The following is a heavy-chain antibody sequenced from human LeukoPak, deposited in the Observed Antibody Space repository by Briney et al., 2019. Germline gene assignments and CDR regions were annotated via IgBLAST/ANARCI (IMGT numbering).Heavy chain of an antibody. CDR2: ISSTGSNI. Sequence: GGSLRLSCAASGFTFSTYEMNWGRQAPGKGLEWVSYISSTGSNIYYADSVKGRFTISRDNAKNSLYLLMNSLRTEDTAVYYCAATYYYDGSGDYWGQGTLVTVSS. J-gene: IGHJ4*02. CDR3: AATYYYDGSGDY. V-gene: IGHV3-48*03. CDR1: GFTFSTYE. D-gene: IGHD3-22*01.